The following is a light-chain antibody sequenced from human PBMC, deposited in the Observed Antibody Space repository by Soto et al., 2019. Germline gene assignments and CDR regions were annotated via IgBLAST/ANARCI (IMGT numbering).Light chain of an antibody. CDR2: GAS. J-gene: IGKJ1*01. Sequence: EIVLTQSPGTLSLSPGERATLSCRASQSVSSSYLAWYQQKPGQAPRLLIYGASSSATGIPDRFSGSGSGTVFALTISRLEREDLAVYYCQQYGSTPRTFGQGTKVEIK. V-gene: IGKV3-20*01. CDR3: QQYGSTPRT. CDR1: QSVSSSY.